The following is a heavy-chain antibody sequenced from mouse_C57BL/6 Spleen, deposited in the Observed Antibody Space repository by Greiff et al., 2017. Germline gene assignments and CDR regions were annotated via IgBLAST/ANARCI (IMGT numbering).Heavy chain of an antibody. CDR2: IYPGSGST. CDR1: GYTFTSYW. Sequence: VQLQQPGAELVKPGASVKMSCKASGYTFTSYWITWVKQRPGQGLEWIGDIYPGSGSTNYNEKFKSKATLTVDTSSSTAYLQLSSLTSEDTAVYYCARDDYDRNAMDDWGQGTSVTVSS. V-gene: IGHV1-55*01. D-gene: IGHD2-4*01. J-gene: IGHJ4*01. CDR3: ARDDYDRNAMDD.